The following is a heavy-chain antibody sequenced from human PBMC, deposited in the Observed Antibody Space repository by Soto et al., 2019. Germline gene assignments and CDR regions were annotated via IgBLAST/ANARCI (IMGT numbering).Heavy chain of an antibody. CDR2: INHSGST. CDR3: ARGRIDPHWGSPVRYYYYMDV. V-gene: IGHV4-34*01. J-gene: IGHJ6*03. CDR1: GGSFSGYY. Sequence: SATLSLTCAVYGGSFSGYYWSWIRQPPGKGLEWIGEINHSGSTNYNPSLKSRVTISVDTSKNQFSLKLSSVTAADTAVYYCARGRIDPHWGSPVRYYYYMDVWGKGTTVTVSS. D-gene: IGHD7-27*01.